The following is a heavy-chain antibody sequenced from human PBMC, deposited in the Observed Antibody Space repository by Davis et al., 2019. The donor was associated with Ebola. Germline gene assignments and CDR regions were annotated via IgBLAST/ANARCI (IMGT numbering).Heavy chain of an antibody. CDR1: GGSFSAYY. J-gene: IGHJ4*02. V-gene: IGHV4-34*12. CDR2: IFYSGST. CDR3: ASWDLLLGCFDY. Sequence: MPSETLSLTCAVDGGSFSAYYWGWIRQPPGKGLEWIGTIFYSGSTYYNPSLKSRVAISVDTSKNEVSLKVSSVTAADTAIYYCASWDLLLGCFDYWGQGTLVTVSS. D-gene: IGHD1-26*01.